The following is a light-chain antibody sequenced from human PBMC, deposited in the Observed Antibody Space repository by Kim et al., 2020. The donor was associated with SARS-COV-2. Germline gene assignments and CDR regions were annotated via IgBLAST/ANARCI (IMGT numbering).Light chain of an antibody. V-gene: IGLV1-44*01. CDR1: SSNIGVNA. Sequence: ELTQPPSASGTPGQRVTISCSGGSSNIGVNAVNWYQQFPGTAPKLLMYDNNRRPSGVPDRFSGSKSGTSASLAISGLQSEDEADYYCATWDGSLDGWVFGGGTQLTVL. CDR2: DNN. CDR3: ATWDGSLDGWV. J-gene: IGLJ3*02.